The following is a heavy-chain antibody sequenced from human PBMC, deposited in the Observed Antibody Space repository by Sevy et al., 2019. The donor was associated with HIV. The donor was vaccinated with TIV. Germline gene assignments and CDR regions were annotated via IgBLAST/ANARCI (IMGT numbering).Heavy chain of an antibody. CDR3: ARDGALGSGRFAP. Sequence: LSLTCTVSGDSVSAGSFLSGVNYWTWLRQRPGEAPEWLGYIYDSGNAYYNPSLKSRLTISVDTSKTHFTLNLISVTAAGTAVYYCARDGALGSGRFAPWGQGILVTVSS. CDR2: IYDSGNA. J-gene: IGHJ5*02. CDR1: GDSVSAGSFLSGVNY. V-gene: IGHV4-31*03. D-gene: IGHD2-15*01.